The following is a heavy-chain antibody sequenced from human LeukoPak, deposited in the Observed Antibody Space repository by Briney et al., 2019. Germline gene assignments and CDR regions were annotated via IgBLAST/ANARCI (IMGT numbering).Heavy chain of an antibody. CDR1: GGSFSGYY. Sequence: SETLSLTCAVYGGSFSGYYWSWIRQPPGKGLEWIGEINHSGSTNYNPSLKSRVTISVDTSKNQFSLKLSSVTAADTAVYYCARTSTTGTHDADYYYYMDVWGKGTTVTVSS. CDR2: INHSGST. CDR3: ARTSTTGTHDADYYYYMDV. D-gene: IGHD1-1*01. J-gene: IGHJ6*03. V-gene: IGHV4-34*01.